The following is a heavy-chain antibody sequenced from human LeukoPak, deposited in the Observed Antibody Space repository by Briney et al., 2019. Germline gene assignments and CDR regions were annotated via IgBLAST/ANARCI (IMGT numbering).Heavy chain of an antibody. CDR3: ARASVAGDFILEWYNHYYMDV. V-gene: IGHV3-23*01. Sequence: GGSLRLSCAASGFTFSSYAMSWVRQAPRKGLEWVSAISGSGGSTYYADSVKGRFTISRDNAKNSLSLQMNSLRAEDTAVYYCARASVAGDFILEWYNHYYMDVWGKGTTVTVSS. J-gene: IGHJ6*03. CDR1: GFTFSSYA. CDR2: ISGSGGST. D-gene: IGHD3-3*01.